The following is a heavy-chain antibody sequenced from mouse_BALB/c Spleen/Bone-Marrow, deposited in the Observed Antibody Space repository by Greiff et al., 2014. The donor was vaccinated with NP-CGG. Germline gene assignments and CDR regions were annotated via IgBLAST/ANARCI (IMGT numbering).Heavy chain of an antibody. CDR1: GYSITSDYA. J-gene: IGHJ3*01. CDR2: ISYSGST. V-gene: IGHV3-2*02. Sequence: EVQLVESGPGLVKPSQSLSLTCTVTGYSITSDYARNWIRQFPGNKLEWMGYISYSGSTSYNPSLKSRISITRDTSKNQFFLQLNSVTTEDTATYYCARWTRGFAYWGQGTLVTVSA. CDR3: ARWTRGFAY.